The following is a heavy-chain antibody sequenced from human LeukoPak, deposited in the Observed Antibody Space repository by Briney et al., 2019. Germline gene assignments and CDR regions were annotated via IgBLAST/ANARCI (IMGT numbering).Heavy chain of an antibody. V-gene: IGHV3-23*01. J-gene: IGHJ4*02. CDR2: ISGSGAEST. CDR1: GFTFSSYA. Sequence: GGSLRLSCAASGFTFSSYAMSWVRQAPGKGLEWVSAISGSGAESTYYADSVKGRFAISRDNSKNTLYLQMNSLRAEDTAVYYCASDYGDYGGTYGLDYWGRGTLVTVSS. CDR3: ASDYGDYGGTYGLDY. D-gene: IGHD4-17*01.